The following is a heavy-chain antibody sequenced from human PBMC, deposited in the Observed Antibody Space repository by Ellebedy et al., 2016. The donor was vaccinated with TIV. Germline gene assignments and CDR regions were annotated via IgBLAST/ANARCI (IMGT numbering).Heavy chain of an antibody. CDR2: INHGGST. D-gene: IGHD2-2*01. J-gene: IGHJ3*01. V-gene: IGHV4-34*01. CDR3: ARPYQLRLSNDAFDV. CDR1: GGSFNGYY. Sequence: GSLRLXXAVYGGSFNGYYWSWIRQPPGKGLEWIGEINHGGSTNYNPSVKSRVTISVDTSKNQFSLKMTSVTAADTAVYYCARPYQLRLSNDAFDVWGQGTMVTVSS.